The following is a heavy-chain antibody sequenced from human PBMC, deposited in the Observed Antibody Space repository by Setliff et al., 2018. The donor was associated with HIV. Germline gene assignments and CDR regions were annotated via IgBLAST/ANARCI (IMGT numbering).Heavy chain of an antibody. CDR2: LREGGYDT. CDR1: GFTFSRYP. CDR3: ARASSGYESRGLLDF. J-gene: IGHJ4*02. D-gene: IGHD5-12*01. Sequence: GGSLRLSCAASGFTFSRYPMSWVRQAPGKGLELVSSLREGGYDTYYADSVKGRFTISRDNSKNTLYLQMNSLRAEDTAVYFCARASSGYESRGLLDFWGPGMLVTAPQ. V-gene: IGHV3-23*01.